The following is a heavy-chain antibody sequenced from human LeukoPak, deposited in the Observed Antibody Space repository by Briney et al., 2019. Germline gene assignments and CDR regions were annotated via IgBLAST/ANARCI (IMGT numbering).Heavy chain of an antibody. CDR2: ISSSSSYI. J-gene: IGHJ4*02. D-gene: IGHD4-17*01. CDR1: GFTFSSYS. CDR3: ARDRADPDYGDYVFAY. V-gene: IGHV3-21*01. Sequence: GGSLRLSCAASGFTFSSYSMNWVRQGPGKGLEWVSSISSSSSYIYYADSLKGRFTISRDNAKNSLYLNIHSLRAEDTAVYYCARDRADPDYGDYVFAYWGQGTLVTVSS.